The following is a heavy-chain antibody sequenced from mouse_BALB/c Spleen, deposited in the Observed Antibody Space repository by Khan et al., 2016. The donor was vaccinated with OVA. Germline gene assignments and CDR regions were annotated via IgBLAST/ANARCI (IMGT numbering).Heavy chain of an antibody. Sequence: QVRLQQSGAELVRPGVSVKISCKGSGYKFTDFVMHWVKQRHAKSLEWIGVISTHYGDTTHNQKLKGKATMNVDKSYSTANMELARLTAEDSAICYCVRGTGPYRFAYLGQGTLVTLSA. V-gene: IGHV1S137*01. CDR1: GYKFTDFV. CDR2: ISTHYGDT. CDR3: VRGTGPYRFAY. J-gene: IGHJ3*01. D-gene: IGHD3-3*01.